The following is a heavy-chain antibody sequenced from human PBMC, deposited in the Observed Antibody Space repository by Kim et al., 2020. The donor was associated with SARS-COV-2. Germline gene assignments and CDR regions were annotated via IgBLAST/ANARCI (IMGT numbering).Heavy chain of an antibody. Sequence: GGSLRLSCAASGFTFSSYGMHWVRQAPGKGLEWVAVISYDGSNKYYADSVKGRFTISRDNSKNTLYLQMNSLRAEDTAVYYCAKPSPGRGGMDVWGQGTTVTVSS. J-gene: IGHJ6*02. CDR2: ISYDGSNK. D-gene: IGHD1-1*01. V-gene: IGHV3-30*18. CDR1: GFTFSSYG. CDR3: AKPSPGRGGMDV.